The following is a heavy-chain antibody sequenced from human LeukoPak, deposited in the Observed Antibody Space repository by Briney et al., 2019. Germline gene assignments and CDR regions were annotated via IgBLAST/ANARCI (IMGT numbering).Heavy chain of an antibody. Sequence: GGSLRLSCAASGFTFSSYSMNWVRQAPGKGLEWVSSISSSSYIYYADSVKGRFTISRDNAKNSLYLQMNSLRAEDTAVYYCARALRSVAGFDYWGQGTLVTVSS. J-gene: IGHJ4*02. V-gene: IGHV3-21*01. CDR3: ARALRSVAGFDY. CDR2: ISSSSYI. CDR1: GFTFSSYS. D-gene: IGHD6-19*01.